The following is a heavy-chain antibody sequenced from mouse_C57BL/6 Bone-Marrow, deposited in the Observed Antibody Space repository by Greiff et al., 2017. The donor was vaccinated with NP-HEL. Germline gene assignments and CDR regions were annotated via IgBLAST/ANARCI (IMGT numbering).Heavy chain of an antibody. CDR1: GFTFSNYW. D-gene: IGHD1-1*01. V-gene: IGHV6-3*01. CDR3: TFITTVVATPTFDY. CDR2: IRLKSDNYAT. J-gene: IGHJ2*01. Sequence: EVKLEESGGGLVQPGGSMKLSCVASGFTFSNYWMNWVRQSPEKGLEWVAQIRLKSDNYATHYAESVKGRFTISRDDSKSSVYLQMNNLRAEDTGIYYCTFITTVVATPTFDYWGQGTTLTVSS.